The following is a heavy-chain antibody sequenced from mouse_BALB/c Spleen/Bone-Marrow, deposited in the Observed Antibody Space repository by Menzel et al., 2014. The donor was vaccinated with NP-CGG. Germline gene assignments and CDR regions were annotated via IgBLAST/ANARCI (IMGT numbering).Heavy chain of an antibody. D-gene: IGHD2-1*01. CDR2: INPTSGYT. CDR1: GYTFXSYW. J-gene: IGHJ3*01. V-gene: IGHV1-7*01. CDR3: TTGGNDWFAY. Sequence: QVQLKESGPELAKPGASVKMSCRASGYTFXSYWMNWVKQRPVQGLEWIGYINPTSGYTEYNQKFKDKATLTTDKSSSTAYMQLSSLTSEDSAVYYCTTGGNDWFAYWGQGTLVTVSA.